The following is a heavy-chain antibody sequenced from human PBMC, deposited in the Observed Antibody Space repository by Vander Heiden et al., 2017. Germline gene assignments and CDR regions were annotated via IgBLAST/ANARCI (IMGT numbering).Heavy chain of an antibody. CDR1: GYSFTSYW. CDR3: ERPAGGRDYYFDY. CDR2: IYPGDSDT. V-gene: IGHV5-51*01. J-gene: IGHJ4*02. Sequence: EVQLVQSGAEVKKPGESLKISCKGSGYSFTSYWIGWVRQMPGKGLEWMGIIYPGDSDTRYSPAVQGQVTISADKSSSTAYLQWRRMKASDTAMYYFERPAGGRDYYFDYWGQGTMVTVYS. D-gene: IGHD3-10*01.